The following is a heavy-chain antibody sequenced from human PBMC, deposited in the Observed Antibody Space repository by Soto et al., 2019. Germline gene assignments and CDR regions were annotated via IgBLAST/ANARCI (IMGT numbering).Heavy chain of an antibody. CDR3: ARELWFGEPYYYGMDV. Sequence: QVQLVQSGAEVKKPGSSVKVSCKASGGTFSSYTISWVRQAPGQGLEWMGRIIPILGIANYAQKFQGRVTITADKATSTAYMDLSSLRSEDTAVYYCARELWFGEPYYYGMDVWGQGTTVTVSS. J-gene: IGHJ6*02. CDR2: IIPILGIA. V-gene: IGHV1-69*08. CDR1: GGTFSSYT. D-gene: IGHD3-10*01.